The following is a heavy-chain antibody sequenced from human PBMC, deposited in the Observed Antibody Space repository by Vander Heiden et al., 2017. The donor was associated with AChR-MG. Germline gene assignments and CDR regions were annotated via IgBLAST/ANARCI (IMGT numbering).Heavy chain of an antibody. CDR1: GYTFTSYY. D-gene: IGHD3-9*01. CDR3: ARGPNYDILTGQEDYYYYYGMDV. CDR2: INPSGGST. V-gene: IGHV1-46*03. Sequence: QVQLVQSGAEVKKPGASVKVSCKASGYTFTSYYMPWVRQAPGQGLEWMGIINPSGGSTSYAQKFQDRVTMTRDTSTSTGYMGLSSLRSEDTAVYYCARGPNYDILTGQEDYYYYYGMDVWGQGTTVTVSS. J-gene: IGHJ6*02.